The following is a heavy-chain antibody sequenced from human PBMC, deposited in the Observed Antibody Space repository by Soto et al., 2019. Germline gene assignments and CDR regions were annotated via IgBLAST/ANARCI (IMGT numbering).Heavy chain of an antibody. V-gene: IGHV4-30-2*01. CDR3: ARADWNHLLDY. D-gene: IGHD1-1*01. CDR2: IYQSGST. Sequence: QLQLQESGSRLVRPSQTLSLTCAVSGGSLSSDGYSWNWIRQPPGKGLEWIGYIYQSGSTSYNPSPKSRASISIDMSKKQFSLRLTSVTAADAAVYYCARADWNHLLDYWGQGTLISVSS. J-gene: IGHJ4*02. CDR1: GGSLSSDGYS.